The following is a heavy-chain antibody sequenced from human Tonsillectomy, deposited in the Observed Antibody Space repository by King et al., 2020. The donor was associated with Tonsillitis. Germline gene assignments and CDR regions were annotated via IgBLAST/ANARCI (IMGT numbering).Heavy chain of an antibody. CDR2: IYYSGST. Sequence: QLQESGPGLVKPSETLSLTCTVSGGSISSYYWSWIRQPPGKGLEWIGYIYYSGSTNYNPSLKSRVTIPVDTSKNQFSLKLSSVTAADTAVYYCARGPFTMVRGASFDYWGQGTLVTVSS. V-gene: IGHV4-59*01. D-gene: IGHD3-10*01. CDR3: ARGPFTMVRGASFDY. J-gene: IGHJ4*02. CDR1: GGSISSYY.